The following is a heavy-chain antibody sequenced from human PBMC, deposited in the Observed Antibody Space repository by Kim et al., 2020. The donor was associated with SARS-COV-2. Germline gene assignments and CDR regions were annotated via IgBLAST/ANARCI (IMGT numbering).Heavy chain of an antibody. D-gene: IGHD3-16*01. J-gene: IGHJ5*02. Sequence: SETLSLTCTVSGDSVSSDSYYWTWIRQPPGKGLEWIGYIYDSGNTNYNPSLKSRVTISVDTSKNQFSLKMEPVTAADTAVYYCSRDTGGLSSWFDPWGQGTLVTVSS. CDR2: IYDSGNT. CDR3: SRDTGGLSSWFDP. V-gene: IGHV4-61*01. CDR1: GDSVSSDSYY.